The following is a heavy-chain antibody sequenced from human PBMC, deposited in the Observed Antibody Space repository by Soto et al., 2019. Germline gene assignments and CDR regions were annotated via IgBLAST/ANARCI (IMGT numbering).Heavy chain of an antibody. J-gene: IGHJ3*02. CDR3: ARDHDQRRAFDI. V-gene: IGHV4-31*11. D-gene: IGHD1-1*01. CDR2: IYYSGST. CDR1: GGTISSGGYH. Sequence: SGTLALTCAVSGGTISSGGYHWGWIRQHPGRGLEWIGYIYYSGSTYYNPSLKSRVTISVDSSKNQFSLKLNSVTAADTAVYYCARDHDQRRAFDIWGQGTMVTVSS.